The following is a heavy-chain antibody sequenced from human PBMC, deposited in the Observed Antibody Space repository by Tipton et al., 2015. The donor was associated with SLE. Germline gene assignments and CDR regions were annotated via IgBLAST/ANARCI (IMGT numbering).Heavy chain of an antibody. CDR1: GGSFSGYY. Sequence: TLSLTCAVYGGSFSGYYWSWIRQHPGKGLEWIGYIYYSGSTYYNPSLKSRVTISVDTSKNQFSLKLSSVTAADTAVYYCARGAGTAMASDYWGQGTLVTVSS. CDR2: IYYSGST. V-gene: IGHV4-31*11. J-gene: IGHJ4*02. D-gene: IGHD5-18*01. CDR3: ARGAGTAMASDY.